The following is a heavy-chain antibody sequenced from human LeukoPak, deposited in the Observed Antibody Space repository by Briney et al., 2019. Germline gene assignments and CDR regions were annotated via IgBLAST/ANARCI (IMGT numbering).Heavy chain of an antibody. D-gene: IGHD6-19*01. V-gene: IGHV1-46*01. CDR3: ARASSGWYGDY. CDR1: GYTFTSYY. CDR2: INPSGGST. Sequence: ASVKVSCKASGYTFTSYYMHWVRQAPGQGLEWMGIINPSGGSTSYAQKLQGRVTMTRDTSTSTVYMELSSLRSEDTAVYYCARASSGWYGDYWGQGTLVTVSS. J-gene: IGHJ4*02.